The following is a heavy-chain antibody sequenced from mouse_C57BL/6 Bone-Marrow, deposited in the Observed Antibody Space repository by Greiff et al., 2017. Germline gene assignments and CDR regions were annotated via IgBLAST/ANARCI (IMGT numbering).Heavy chain of an antibody. CDR3: ARSFYYGYDGWYAMDY. J-gene: IGHJ4*01. CDR1: GFTFTDYY. CDR2: IRNKANGYTT. Sequence: EVNLVESGGGLVQPGGSLSLSCAASGFTFTDYYMSWVRPPPGQALEWLGFIRNKANGYTTEYSASVKGRFTISRDNSQSILYLQMNALRAEDSATYYVARSFYYGYDGWYAMDYWGQGTSVTVSS. V-gene: IGHV7-3*01. D-gene: IGHD2-2*01.